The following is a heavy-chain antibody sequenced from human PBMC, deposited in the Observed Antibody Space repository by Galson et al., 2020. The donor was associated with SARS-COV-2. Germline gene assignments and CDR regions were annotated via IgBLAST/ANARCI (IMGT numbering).Heavy chain of an antibody. CDR2: IYTSGST. CDR1: GGSISSYY. Sequence: ETSETLSLTCTVSGGSISSYYWSWIRQPAGKGLEWIGRIYTSGSTNYNPSLKSRVTMSVDTSKNQFSLKLSSVTAADTAVYYCATSPGGYCSGGSCYAYWYFDLWGRDTLVTVSS. CDR3: ATSPGGYCSGGSCYAYWYFDL. D-gene: IGHD2-15*01. V-gene: IGHV4-4*07. J-gene: IGHJ2*01.